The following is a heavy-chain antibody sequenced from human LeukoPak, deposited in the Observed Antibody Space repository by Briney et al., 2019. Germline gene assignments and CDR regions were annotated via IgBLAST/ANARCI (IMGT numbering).Heavy chain of an antibody. V-gene: IGHV3-72*01. CDR2: TRDKARSYRT. D-gene: IGHD3-16*01. J-gene: IGHJ3*02. Sequence: GGSLRLSCAASGVTLSDHHMDWVRQAPGKGLEWVGRTRDKARSYRTEYAASVDGRFTISRDDSKNSVYLQMNSLKIEDAGVYYCARDGGEGDNSAFDIWGQGTAVTVAS. CDR1: GVTLSDHH. CDR3: ARDGGEGDNSAFDI.